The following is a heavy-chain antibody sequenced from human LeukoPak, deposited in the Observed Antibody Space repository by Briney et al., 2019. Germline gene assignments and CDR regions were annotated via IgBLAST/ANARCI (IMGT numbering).Heavy chain of an antibody. J-gene: IGHJ4*02. V-gene: IGHV5-10-1*01. CDR3: ARHGDYYDTSGYYNDY. Sequence: GESLKISLKGPGYSFTSYWISWVRQMPGKGLEWMGKIDPSDSYTKYSPSFRGHVTISTDKSISTAYLQWSSLKASDTAMYYCARHGDYYDTSGYYNDYWGQGTLVTVSS. CDR2: IDPSDSYT. D-gene: IGHD3-22*01. CDR1: GYSFTSYW.